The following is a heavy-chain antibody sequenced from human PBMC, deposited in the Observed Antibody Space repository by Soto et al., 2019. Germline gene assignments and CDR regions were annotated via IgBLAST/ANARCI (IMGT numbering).Heavy chain of an antibody. D-gene: IGHD3-22*01. CDR1: GGSVSSGSYY. CDR2: SYYSGST. J-gene: IGHJ4*02. CDR3: AREPHNSSLHS. Sequence: QVQLQESGPGLVKPSETLSLTCTVSGGSVSSGSYYWSWIRQPPGKGLEWIGYSYYSGSTNYNPPPKSRPPTSEAPPNTQFPQKQAFWTAADPAVYSCAREPHNSSLHSWGQGTL. V-gene: IGHV4-61*01.